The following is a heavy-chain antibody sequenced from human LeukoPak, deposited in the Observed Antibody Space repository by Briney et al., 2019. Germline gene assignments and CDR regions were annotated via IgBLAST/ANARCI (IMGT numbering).Heavy chain of an antibody. CDR2: ISGSGSST. J-gene: IGHJ4*02. CDR1: GFTFRSYG. V-gene: IGHV3-23*01. CDR3: AKPDAYNFFDY. D-gene: IGHD5-24*01. Sequence: SGGSLRLSCAASGFTFRSYGMSWVRQAPGKGLEWVSGISGSGSSTYYADSVKGRFTISRDNSKNTLYLQMNSLRAEDTAVYYCAKPDAYNFFDYWGQGTLVTVSS.